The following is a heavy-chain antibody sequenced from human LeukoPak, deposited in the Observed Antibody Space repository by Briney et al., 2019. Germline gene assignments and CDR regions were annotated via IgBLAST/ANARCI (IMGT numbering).Heavy chain of an antibody. J-gene: IGHJ4*02. Sequence: GGSLRLSCEASGFTFSHYAMHWVRQAPGKGREWVAVIWGDANNRYYADSVKGRFTIYRDDSQKRVSLQMNSLRAEDTAVYYCARDAQRGFDYSNSLQYWGQGALVTVAS. CDR1: GFTFSHYA. CDR3: ARDAQRGFDYSNSLQY. V-gene: IGHV3-33*01. D-gene: IGHD4-11*01. CDR2: IWGDANNR.